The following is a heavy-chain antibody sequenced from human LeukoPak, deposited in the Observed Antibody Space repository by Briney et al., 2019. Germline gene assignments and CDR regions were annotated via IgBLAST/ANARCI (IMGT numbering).Heavy chain of an antibody. V-gene: IGHV1-18*01. CDR2: ISAYNGNT. Sequence: GASVKVSCKASGYTFTSYVISWVRQAPGQGLEWMGWISAYNGNTNYAQKLQGRVTMTTDTSTSTAYMELRSLRSDDTAVYYCARMYYDYVWGSYRYTEFDYWGQGTLVTVSS. CDR3: ARMYYDYVWGSYRYTEFDY. J-gene: IGHJ4*02. CDR1: GYTFTSYV. D-gene: IGHD3-16*02.